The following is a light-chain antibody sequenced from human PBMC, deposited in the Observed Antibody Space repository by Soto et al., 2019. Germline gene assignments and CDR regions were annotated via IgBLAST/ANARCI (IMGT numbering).Light chain of an antibody. J-gene: IGLJ2*01. Sequence: QSALTQPPSASGSPGQSVTISCTGTSSDVGAYNYVSWYQQHPNKVPKLMIYEVSNRPSGVSNRFSGSKSGNTASLTISGLQAEDEADYYCSSYSSSSILFGGGTKLTVL. CDR1: SSDVGAYNY. CDR3: SSYSSSSIL. V-gene: IGLV2-14*01. CDR2: EVS.